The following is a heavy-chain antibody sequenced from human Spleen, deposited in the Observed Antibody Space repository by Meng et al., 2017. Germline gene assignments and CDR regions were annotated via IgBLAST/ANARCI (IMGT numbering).Heavy chain of an antibody. Sequence: ETLSLTCAASGFTFSSHYMYWVRQVPGKGLVTISRINSDGSSAIYADSVKGRFIISRDNAKNTLSLQMNSLGVEDTAVYYCLGWYAWGQGTLVTVSS. CDR2: INSDGSSA. D-gene: IGHD6-19*01. V-gene: IGHV3-74*01. CDR1: GFTFSSHY. J-gene: IGHJ5*02. CDR3: LGWYA.